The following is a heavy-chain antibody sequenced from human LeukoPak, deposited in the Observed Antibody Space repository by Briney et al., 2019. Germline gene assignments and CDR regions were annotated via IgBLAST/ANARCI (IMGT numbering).Heavy chain of an antibody. CDR1: GASIRSGDYY. V-gene: IGHV4-34*01. CDR2: INHSGST. J-gene: IGHJ4*02. Sequence: SETLSLTCTVSGASIRSGDYYWSWIRQPPGKGLEWIGEINHSGSTNYNPSLKGRVTISVDTSKNQFSLKLSSVTAADTAVYYCARGRVNGYQKAGYYFDYWGQGTLVTVSS. CDR3: ARGRVNGYQKAGYYFDY. D-gene: IGHD5-18*01.